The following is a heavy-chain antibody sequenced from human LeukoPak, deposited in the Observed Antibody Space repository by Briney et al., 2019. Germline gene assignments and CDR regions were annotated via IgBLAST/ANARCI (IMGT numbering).Heavy chain of an antibody. D-gene: IGHD6-19*01. CDR1: GFTFSSYA. Sequence: GGSQRLSCAASGFTFSSYAMSWVRQAPGKGLEWVSAISGSGGSTYYADSVKGRFTISRAKNTLYLQMNSLRAEDTAVYYCAKDGIAVAGPYYFDYWGQGTLVTVSS. V-gene: IGHV3-23*01. CDR3: AKDGIAVAGPYYFDY. CDR2: ISGSGGST. J-gene: IGHJ4*02.